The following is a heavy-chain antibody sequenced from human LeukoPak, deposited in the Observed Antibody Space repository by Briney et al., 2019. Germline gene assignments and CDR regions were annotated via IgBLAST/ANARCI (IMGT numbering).Heavy chain of an antibody. D-gene: IGHD2-15*01. CDR2: IYTSGST. V-gene: IGHV4-61*02. Sequence: PSQTLSPTCTVSGGSISSGSYYWSWIRQPAGKGLEWIGRIYTSGSTNYNPSLKSRVTISVDTSKNQFSLKLSSVTAADTAVYYCARVFRYCSGGSCYSGVEYWGQGTLVTVSS. CDR3: ARVFRYCSGGSCYSGVEY. CDR1: GGSISSGSYY. J-gene: IGHJ4*02.